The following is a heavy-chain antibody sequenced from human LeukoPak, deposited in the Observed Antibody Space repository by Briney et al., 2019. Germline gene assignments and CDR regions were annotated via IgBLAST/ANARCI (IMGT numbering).Heavy chain of an antibody. V-gene: IGHV4-39*01. Sequence: SETLSLTCTVSGGSISSSSYYWGWIRQPPGKGLEWIGSIYYSGSTYYNPSLKSRVTISVDTSKNQFSLKLSSVTAADTAVYYCARSPYYYGSGSWGQGTLVTVSS. CDR1: GGSISSSSYY. CDR3: ARSPYYYGSGS. J-gene: IGHJ4*02. CDR2: IYYSGST. D-gene: IGHD3-10*01.